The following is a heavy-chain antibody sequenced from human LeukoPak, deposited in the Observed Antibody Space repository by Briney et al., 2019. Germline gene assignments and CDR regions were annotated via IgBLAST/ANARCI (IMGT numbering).Heavy chain of an antibody. Sequence: PGGSLRLSCAASGFTFDDYAMHWVWQAPGKGLEWVSGISWNSGSIGYADSVKGRFTISRDNAKNSLYLQMNSLRAEDTAVYYCARDLYYDSSGYYPYYWGQGTLVTVSS. V-gene: IGHV3-9*01. J-gene: IGHJ4*02. CDR1: GFTFDDYA. CDR3: ARDLYYDSSGYYPYY. CDR2: ISWNSGSI. D-gene: IGHD3-22*01.